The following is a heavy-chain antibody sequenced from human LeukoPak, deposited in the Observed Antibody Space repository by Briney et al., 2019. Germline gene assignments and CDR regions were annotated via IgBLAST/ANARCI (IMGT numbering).Heavy chain of an antibody. V-gene: IGHV4-34*01. Sequence: SETLSLTCAVYGGSFSGYCWSWIRQPPGKGLEWIGEINHSGSTNYNPSLKSRVTISVDTAKNQFSLKLNSVTAADTAMYYCARVETSAWSTSYYYYFHMDVWGKGTTVTISS. CDR3: ARVETSAWSTSYYYYFHMDV. D-gene: IGHD6-19*01. CDR2: INHSGST. J-gene: IGHJ6*03. CDR1: GGSFSGYC.